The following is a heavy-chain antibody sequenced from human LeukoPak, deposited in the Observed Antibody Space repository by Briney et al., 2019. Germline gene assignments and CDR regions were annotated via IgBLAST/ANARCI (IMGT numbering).Heavy chain of an antibody. V-gene: IGHV3-23*01. Sequence: GGSLRLSCAASGFTFTSYSMNWVRQAPGKGLEWVSTISGGGSTYYADSVKGQFTISRDNSKNTPYLQVNSLRAEDTAVYYCAKGGKWDVTPFDYWGQGTLVTVSS. CDR2: ISGGGST. CDR3: AKGGKWDVTPFDY. D-gene: IGHD1-26*01. J-gene: IGHJ4*02. CDR1: GFTFTSYS.